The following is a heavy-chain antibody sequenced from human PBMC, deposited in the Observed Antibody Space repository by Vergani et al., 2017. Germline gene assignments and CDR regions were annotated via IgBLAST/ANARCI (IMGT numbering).Heavy chain of an antibody. V-gene: IGHV5-51*01. Sequence: EVQLVPSGAEVKTPGESLKISCKGSGYSFTSYWIGWVRPMPGKGLAWMGIIYPGDSDTRYRPSFQGQVTISADKSISTAYLQWSSLKASDTAMYYCARRFDDYGDYAGFDYWGQGTLVTVSS. CDR1: GYSFTSYW. CDR2: IYPGDSDT. CDR3: ARRFDDYGDYAGFDY. D-gene: IGHD4-17*01. J-gene: IGHJ4*02.